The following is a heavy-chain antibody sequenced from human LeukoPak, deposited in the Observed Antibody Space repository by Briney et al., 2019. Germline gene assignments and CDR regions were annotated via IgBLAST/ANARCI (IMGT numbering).Heavy chain of an antibody. CDR2: ISGSSTYT. Sequence: GGALRLSCASSGFTFSDYYMSWIRQAPGKGLEWVSHISGSSTYTNYADSVKGRFTISRDNANNSLYLQMNSLTAEDTAVFYCARVGSRGYYFDYWGQGTLVSVSS. V-gene: IGHV3-11*06. D-gene: IGHD1-26*01. CDR1: GFTFSDYY. CDR3: ARVGSRGYYFDY. J-gene: IGHJ4*02.